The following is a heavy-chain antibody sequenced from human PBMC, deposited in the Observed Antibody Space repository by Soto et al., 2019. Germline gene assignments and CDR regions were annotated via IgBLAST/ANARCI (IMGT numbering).Heavy chain of an antibody. D-gene: IGHD1-1*01. CDR1: GGSMTSGDQY. CDR2: INHRGSL. Sequence: SETLSLTCTVTGGSMTSGDQYWTWIRHRPGEGLEWFGYINHRGSLYYNPSIKSRVSMSVDTSKNQLSLNLSSVTAADTAVYYCARELPQRQGRNMDVWGQGTTVTVSS. J-gene: IGHJ6*02. CDR3: ARELPQRQGRNMDV. V-gene: IGHV4-31*03.